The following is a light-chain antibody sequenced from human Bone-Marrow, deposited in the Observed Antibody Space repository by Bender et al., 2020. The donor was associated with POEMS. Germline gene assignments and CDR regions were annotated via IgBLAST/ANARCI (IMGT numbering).Light chain of an antibody. V-gene: IGLV2-23*01. CDR3: CSYAGSRTVV. J-gene: IGLJ2*01. CDR1: NTDVGSYKY. Sequence: QSVLTQPASVSGSPGQSITISCAGTNTDVGSYKYVSWYQQHAGKAPTLIIYEGTKRPSGVSDRFSGSKSGNTASLTISGLQAEDEADYHCCSYAGSRTVVFGGGTKLTVL. CDR2: EGT.